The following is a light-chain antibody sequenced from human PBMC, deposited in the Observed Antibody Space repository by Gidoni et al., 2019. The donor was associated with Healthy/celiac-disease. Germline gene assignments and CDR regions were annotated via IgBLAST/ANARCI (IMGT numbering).Light chain of an antibody. CDR1: QSISSY. Sequence: IQLTQSPSSLSASVGDRVTITCRASQSISSYLNWYQQKPGKAPQLLIYAASSLQSGVPSRFSGSGSGTDFTLTISSLQPEDFATYYCQQSYSTPHTFXXXTKLEIK. CDR3: QQSYSTPHT. V-gene: IGKV1-39*01. CDR2: AAS. J-gene: IGKJ2*01.